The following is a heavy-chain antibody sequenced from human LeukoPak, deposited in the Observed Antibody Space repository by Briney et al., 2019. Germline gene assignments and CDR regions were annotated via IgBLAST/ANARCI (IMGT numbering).Heavy chain of an antibody. D-gene: IGHD3-3*01. Sequence: GSLRLSCAASGFTFSNAWMSWIRQPPGKGLEWIGEINHSGSTNYNPSLKSRVTISVDTSKNQFSLKLSSVTAADTAVYYCARDSYTIFGVVIKTPYNWFDPWGQGTLVTVSS. CDR2: INHSGST. CDR1: GFTFSNAW. V-gene: IGHV4-34*01. J-gene: IGHJ5*02. CDR3: ARDSYTIFGVVIKTPYNWFDP.